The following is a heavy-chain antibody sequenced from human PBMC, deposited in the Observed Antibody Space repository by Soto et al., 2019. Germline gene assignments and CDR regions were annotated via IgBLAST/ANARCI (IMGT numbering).Heavy chain of an antibody. Sequence: LRLSCAASGFTFSSYGMSWIRQPPGKGLEWIGYIYHSGSTYYNPSLKSRVTISVDRSKNQFSLKLSSVTAADTAVYYCARGGNYDILTGFPYYFDYWGQGTLVTVSS. J-gene: IGHJ4*02. CDR2: IYHSGST. CDR3: ARGGNYDILTGFPYYFDY. D-gene: IGHD3-9*01. V-gene: IGHV4-30-2*01. CDR1: GFTFSSYG.